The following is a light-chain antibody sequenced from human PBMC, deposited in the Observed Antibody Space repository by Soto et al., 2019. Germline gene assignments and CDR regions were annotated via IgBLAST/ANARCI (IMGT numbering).Light chain of an antibody. CDR1: NXXVAAHNH. V-gene: IGLV2-8*01. CDR2: EVN. J-gene: IGLJ1*01. Sequence: LTQPXSASGSPGQSVTISCTGTNXXVAAHNHVSWYQQHPGKVPKLMIYEVNKRPSGVPDRFSASKSGNTASLTVSWLQAEDEADYYCNSYAGSDNYVFGTGTKVTVL. CDR3: NSYAGSDNYV.